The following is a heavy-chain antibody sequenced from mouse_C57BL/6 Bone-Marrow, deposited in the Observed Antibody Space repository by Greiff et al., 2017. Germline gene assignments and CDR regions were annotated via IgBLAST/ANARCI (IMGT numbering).Heavy chain of an antibody. Sequence: QVQLQQSGAELMKPGASVKLSCKATGYTFTGYWIEWVKQRPGHGLEWIGEILPGSGSTNYNEKFKGKATFTADTSSNTAYMQLSSLTTEDSAIYDCARGWLSYYYGRSYYAMDYWGQGTSVTVSS. CDR2: ILPGSGST. D-gene: IGHD1-1*01. CDR3: ARGWLSYYYGRSYYAMDY. CDR1: GYTFTGYW. V-gene: IGHV1-9*01. J-gene: IGHJ4*01.